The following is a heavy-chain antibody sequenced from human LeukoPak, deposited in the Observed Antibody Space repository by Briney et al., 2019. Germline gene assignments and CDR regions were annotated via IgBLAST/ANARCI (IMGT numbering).Heavy chain of an antibody. J-gene: IGHJ5*02. V-gene: IGHV4-38-2*02. Sequence: SSETLSLTCTVSGYSISSGYYWGWLRQPPGKGLEWIGSIYHSGSTYYNPSLKSQVTISVDTSKNQFSLKLTSVTAADTAVYYCARGYSSSWYLNWFDPWGQGTLVTVSS. CDR3: ARGYSSSWYLNWFDP. D-gene: IGHD6-13*01. CDR2: IYHSGST. CDR1: GYSISSGYY.